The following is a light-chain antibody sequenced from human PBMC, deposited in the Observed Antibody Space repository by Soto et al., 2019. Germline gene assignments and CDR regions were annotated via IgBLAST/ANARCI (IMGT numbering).Light chain of an antibody. J-gene: IGLJ2*01. CDR2: EVT. CDR1: SSDVGVYNY. V-gene: IGLV2-8*01. Sequence: QLVLTQPPSASGSLGQSVTISCTGTSSDVGVYNYVSWHQQHPGKAPKLMIYEVTKRPSGVPDRFSGSKSGNTASLTVSGLQAEDDADYYCSSFAGGGNPVLFGGGTELTVL. CDR3: SSFAGGGNPVL.